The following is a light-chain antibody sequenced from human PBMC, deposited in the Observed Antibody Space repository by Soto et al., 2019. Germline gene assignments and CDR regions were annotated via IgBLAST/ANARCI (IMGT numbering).Light chain of an antibody. CDR1: SADIGAFNY. CDR2: DIS. CDR3: SSYSTSSSLV. V-gene: IGLV2-14*03. Sequence: QSALTQPASVSGSPGQSITISCAGTSADIGAFNYVSWYQHHPGKVPQLLIYDISNRPSGVSARFSASKSVNTASLTISGLQTEDEAEYYCSSYSTSSSLVFGGGTKLTVL. J-gene: IGLJ2*01.